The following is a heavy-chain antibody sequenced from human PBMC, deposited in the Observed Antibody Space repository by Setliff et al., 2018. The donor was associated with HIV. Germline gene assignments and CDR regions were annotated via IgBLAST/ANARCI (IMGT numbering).Heavy chain of an antibody. D-gene: IGHD1-1*01. Sequence: ASVKVSCKASGYTFISYFMHWVRQAPGQGLEWMGTIDPSGGSTNYAQKFQGRVTMTRDASTSTVYMDLSSLRSEDTAVYYCATRPRGTTQIEDWGQGSLVTVSS. CDR1: GYTFISYF. CDR2: IDPSGGST. CDR3: ATRPRGTTQIED. V-gene: IGHV1-46*01. J-gene: IGHJ1*01.